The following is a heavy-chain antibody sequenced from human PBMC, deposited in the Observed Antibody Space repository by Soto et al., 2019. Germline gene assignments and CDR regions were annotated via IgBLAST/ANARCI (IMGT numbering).Heavy chain of an antibody. V-gene: IGHV3-23*01. D-gene: IGHD6-13*01. CDR2: ISGGGSIT. Sequence: PGGSLRLSCAASGFTVSSNYMSWVRQAPGKGLEWVSTISGGGSITYYADSLKGRFTISRDNSKNTLYLQINSLRAEDTAVYYCAKTIRGGYSSSWYYFDYWGQGTLVTVSS. CDR1: GFTVSSNY. CDR3: AKTIRGGYSSSWYYFDY. J-gene: IGHJ4*02.